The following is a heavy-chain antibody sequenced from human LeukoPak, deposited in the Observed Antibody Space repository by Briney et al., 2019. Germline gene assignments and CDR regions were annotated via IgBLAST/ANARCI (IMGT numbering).Heavy chain of an antibody. CDR2: ISRSSGSSI. CDR3: ARDSSGWYYFDY. CDR1: GFTFSNYE. Sequence: GGSLRLSCAASGFTFSNYEMNWVRQTPGKGLEWVSYISRSSGSSIYYADSVKGRFTISRDNAKNSLYLQMNSLRAEDTAVYYCARDSSGWYYFDYWGQGILVTVSS. D-gene: IGHD6-19*01. V-gene: IGHV3-48*03. J-gene: IGHJ4*02.